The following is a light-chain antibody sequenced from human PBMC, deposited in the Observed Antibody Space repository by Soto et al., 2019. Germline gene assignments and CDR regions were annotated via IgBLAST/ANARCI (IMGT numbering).Light chain of an antibody. CDR1: QSISSSY. Sequence: PGERATLSCRASQSISSSYLAWYQQKPGQAPRLLIYGASSRATGIPDRFSGSGSRTDFTLTISRLEPEDFAVYYCQQYGSSPFTFGPGTKVDIK. V-gene: IGKV3-20*01. CDR2: GAS. CDR3: QQYGSSPFT. J-gene: IGKJ3*01.